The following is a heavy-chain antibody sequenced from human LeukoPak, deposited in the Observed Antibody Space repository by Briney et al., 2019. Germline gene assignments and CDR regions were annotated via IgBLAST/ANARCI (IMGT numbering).Heavy chain of an antibody. CDR2: IKQDGSEK. J-gene: IGHJ5*02. CDR1: GFTFSNHW. CDR3: ARGLGWFDT. Sequence: PGGSLRLSCAASGFTFSNHWMTWVRQAPGKGLEWVANIKQDGSEKEYVDSVKGRFIISRDNAKNSLYLETHSLRDEDTALYYCARGLGWFDTWGQGTLVTVSS. D-gene: IGHD3-16*01. V-gene: IGHV3-7*04.